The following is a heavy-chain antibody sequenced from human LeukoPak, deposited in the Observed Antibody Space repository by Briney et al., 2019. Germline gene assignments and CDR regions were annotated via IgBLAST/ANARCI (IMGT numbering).Heavy chain of an antibody. Sequence: GGSLRLSCAASEFIVSINYMTCVPDAPGGGGGCVSHFYSRGDTKYATPVQGRFTISRENAKKSLYLQMNRPRADDTAVYYCAEVGITMIGGVWGKGTTVTISS. J-gene: IGHJ6*04. D-gene: IGHD3-10*02. V-gene: IGHV3-66*01. CDR3: AEVGITMIGGV. CDR1: EFIVSINY. CDR2: FYSRGDT.